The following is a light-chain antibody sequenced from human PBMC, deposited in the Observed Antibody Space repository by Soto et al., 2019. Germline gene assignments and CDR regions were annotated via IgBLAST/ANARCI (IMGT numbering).Light chain of an antibody. CDR3: QVWDSSSDHRV. CDR1: NIGSKS. Sequence: SYELTQPPSVSVAPGPTARLTCGGNNIGSKSVHWYQQKPGQAPVLVVYEDSDRASGIPEGFSGSNSGNTATLTISRVEAGDEADYYCQVWDSSSDHRVFGGGTKLT. CDR2: EDS. V-gene: IGLV3-21*02. J-gene: IGLJ3*02.